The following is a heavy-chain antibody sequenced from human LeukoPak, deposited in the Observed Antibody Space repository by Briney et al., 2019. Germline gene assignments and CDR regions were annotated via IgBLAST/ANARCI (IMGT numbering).Heavy chain of an antibody. CDR3: ARAAVNYYDSSGYIVTGAIDY. V-gene: IGHV4-61*02. CDR2: IYTSGST. D-gene: IGHD3-22*01. J-gene: IGHJ4*02. CDR1: GGSISSGTYY. Sequence: SETLSLTCTVSGGSISSGTYYWSWIRQPAGKGLEWIGRIYTSGSTNYNPSLRSRVTISVDTSKNQFSLKLSSVTAADTAVYYCARAAVNYYDSSGYIVTGAIDYWGQGTLVTVSS.